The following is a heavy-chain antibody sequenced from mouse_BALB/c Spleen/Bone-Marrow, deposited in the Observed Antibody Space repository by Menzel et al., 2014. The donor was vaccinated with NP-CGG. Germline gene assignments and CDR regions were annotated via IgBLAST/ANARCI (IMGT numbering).Heavy chain of an antibody. J-gene: IGHJ1*01. CDR1: GDSITSGY. D-gene: IGHD2-4*01. V-gene: IGHV3-8*02. Sequence: EVQLVESGPSLVKPSQTLSLTCSVTGDSITSGYRNWIRKFPGNKLEYMGYISYSGSTYYNPSLKSRISITRDTSKNQYYLQLNSVTTEDTATYYCARIYYDSHWYFDVWGAGTTVTVSS. CDR2: ISYSGST. CDR3: ARIYYDSHWYFDV.